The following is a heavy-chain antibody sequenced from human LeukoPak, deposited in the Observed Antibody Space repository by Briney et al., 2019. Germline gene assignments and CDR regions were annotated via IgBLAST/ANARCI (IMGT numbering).Heavy chain of an antibody. V-gene: IGHV3-73*01. J-gene: IGHJ4*02. CDR3: IRQECSGSSCSYVDY. CDR1: GFDFSGFY. D-gene: IGHD2-15*01. CDR2: IRSKPSSYTT. Sequence: GGSLKLSCAASGFDFSGFYMHWVRQASGRGLEWVGLIRSKPSSYTTVYAASVKGRFTISRDDSKNTAYLQMNSLKAEDTAVYYCIRQECSGSSCSYVDYWGQGTLVTVSS.